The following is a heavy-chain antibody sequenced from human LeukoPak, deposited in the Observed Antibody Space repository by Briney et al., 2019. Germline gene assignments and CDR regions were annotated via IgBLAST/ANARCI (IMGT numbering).Heavy chain of an antibody. J-gene: IGHJ4*02. CDR1: GYTLSDYY. D-gene: IGHD3-22*01. CDR3: ARVLMKIVVVNIDY. CDR2: INPNSGGT. V-gene: IGHV1-2*02. Sequence: ASVKVSCKASGYTLSDYYLHWVRQAPGQGLEWMGWINPNSGGTNYAQKFQGRVTMTRDTSISTAYMELSRLRSDDTAVYYCARVLMKIVVVNIDYWGQGTLVTVSS.